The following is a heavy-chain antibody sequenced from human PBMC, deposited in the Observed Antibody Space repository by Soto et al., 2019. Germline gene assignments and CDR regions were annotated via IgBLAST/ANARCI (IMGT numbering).Heavy chain of an antibody. V-gene: IGHV4-4*07. D-gene: IGHD2-21*02. CDR2: IFSSGST. J-gene: IGHJ5*02. CDR3: ARDQGVVVTADNWFDP. Sequence: SETLSLTCTVSGGSITDYSWVWIRQPAGKGLEWIGRIFSSGSTNYNPSLKGRITMSLHTSKNQFSLKLNSATATDTAVYFCARDQGVVVTADNWFDPWGQGILVTVSS. CDR1: GGSITDYS.